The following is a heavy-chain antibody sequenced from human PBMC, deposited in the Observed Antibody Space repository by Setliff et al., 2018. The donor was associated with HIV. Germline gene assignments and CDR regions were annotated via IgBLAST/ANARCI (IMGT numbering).Heavy chain of an antibody. CDR3: ARTSKYTSGWYEEY. CDR1: RLTLSSYA. D-gene: IGHD6-19*01. CDR2: ISYDGSST. J-gene: IGHJ4*02. V-gene: IGHV3-30*04. Sequence: PGGSLRLSCAASRLTLSSYAMHWVRQAPGRGLEWVAVISYDGSSTYYADSVKGRLTISRDNSKNTLYLQMSSLRTADTGVYYCARTSKYTSGWYEEYWGQGTLVTVSS.